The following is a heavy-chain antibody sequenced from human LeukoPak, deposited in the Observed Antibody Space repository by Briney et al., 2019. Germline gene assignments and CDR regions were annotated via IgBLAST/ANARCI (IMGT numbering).Heavy chain of an antibody. D-gene: IGHD5-18*01. CDR3: ARGSVDTAMVDY. J-gene: IGHJ4*02. Sequence: SETLSLTCTVSGGSISSYYWSWIRQPAGKGLEWIGRIYTGGSTNYNPSLKSRVTMSVDTSKNQFSLKLSSVTAADTAVYYCARGSVDTAMVDYWGQGTLVTVSS. V-gene: IGHV4-4*07. CDR1: GGSISSYY. CDR2: IYTGGST.